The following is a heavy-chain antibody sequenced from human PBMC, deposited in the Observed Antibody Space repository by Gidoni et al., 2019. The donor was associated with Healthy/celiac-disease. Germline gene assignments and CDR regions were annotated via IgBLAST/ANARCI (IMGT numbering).Heavy chain of an antibody. CDR2: ISSNGGST. D-gene: IGHD6-6*01. Sequence: EVQLVESGGGLVQPGGSLRLSCSASGFTFSSYAMHWVRQAPGKGLEYVSAISSNGGSTYYADSVKGRFTIPIDNSKNTLYLQMSSLRAEDTAVYYCVKYRRRIAAPPGDYWGQGTLVTVSS. CDR1: GFTFSSYA. V-gene: IGHV3-64D*06. CDR3: VKYRRRIAAPPGDY. J-gene: IGHJ4*02.